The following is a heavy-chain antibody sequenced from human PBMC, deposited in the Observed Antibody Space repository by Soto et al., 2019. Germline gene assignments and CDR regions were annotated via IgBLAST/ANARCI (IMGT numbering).Heavy chain of an antibody. D-gene: IGHD3-16*01. J-gene: IGHJ5*02. Sequence: SENLSLTCAVSGGSISSSNWWSWVRQPPGKGLEWIGEIYHSGSTNYNPSLKSRVTISVDKSKNQFSLKLSSVTAADTAVYYCARVYLFRGVMHWYDPWSQGTLVTVSS. CDR1: GGSISSSNW. V-gene: IGHV4-4*02. CDR2: IYHSGST. CDR3: ARVYLFRGVMHWYDP.